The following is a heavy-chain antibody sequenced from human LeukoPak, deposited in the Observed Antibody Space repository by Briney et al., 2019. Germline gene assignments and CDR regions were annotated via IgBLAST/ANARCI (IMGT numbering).Heavy chain of an antibody. V-gene: IGHV3-23*01. Sequence: GGSLRLSCAASGFTFSSYAMSWVRQAPGKGLEWVSAISGSGGSTYYADSVKGRFTISRDNSKNTLYLQMNSLRAEDTAVYYCARTGGYSSSWYGDYFDYWGQGTLVTVSS. CDR3: ARTGGYSSSWYGDYFDY. J-gene: IGHJ4*02. CDR2: ISGSGGST. D-gene: IGHD6-13*01. CDR1: GFTFSSYA.